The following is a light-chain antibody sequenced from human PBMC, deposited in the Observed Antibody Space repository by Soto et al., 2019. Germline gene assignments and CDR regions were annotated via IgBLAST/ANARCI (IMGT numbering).Light chain of an antibody. J-gene: IGKJ2*01. CDR2: GAS. CDR3: QEYGRSPPFT. CDR1: QSVSSTY. V-gene: IGKV3-20*01. Sequence: IVLTQSPGTLSLSPGERATLSCRASQSVSSTYIAWYQQNPGQAPRLLIYGASSRATGIPDRFSGSGSGTDFTLTSSRLEPEDFAVYFCQEYGRSPPFTFGKGTKVESK.